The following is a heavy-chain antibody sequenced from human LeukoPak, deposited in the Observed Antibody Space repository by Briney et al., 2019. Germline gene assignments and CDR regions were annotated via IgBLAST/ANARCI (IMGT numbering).Heavy chain of an antibody. CDR1: GGSISGYY. Sequence: PSETLSLTCTVSGGSISGYYWSWIRQSPGKGLEWIGYIYFSGSTNYNPSLKSRVTISVDTSKNQFSLKLSSVTAADTAVYYCAKLAGNKGAYYYYYGMDVWGQGTTVTVSS. CDR2: IYFSGST. V-gene: IGHV4-59*12. D-gene: IGHD6-19*01. CDR3: AKLAGNKGAYYYYYGMDV. J-gene: IGHJ6*02.